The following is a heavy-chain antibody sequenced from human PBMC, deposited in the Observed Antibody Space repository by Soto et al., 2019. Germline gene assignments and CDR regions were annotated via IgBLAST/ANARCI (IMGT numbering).Heavy chain of an antibody. V-gene: IGHV3-53*05. CDR3: AKDRFIVVVPAAMHVDY. CDR2: IYSGGST. CDR1: GFTVSSNY. Sequence: GSLRLSCAASGFTVSSNYMSWVRQAPGKGLEWVSVIYSGGSTYYADSVKGRFTISRDNSKNTLYLQMNSLRAEDTAVYYCAKDRFIVVVPAAMHVDYWGQGTLVTVSS. D-gene: IGHD2-2*01. J-gene: IGHJ4*02.